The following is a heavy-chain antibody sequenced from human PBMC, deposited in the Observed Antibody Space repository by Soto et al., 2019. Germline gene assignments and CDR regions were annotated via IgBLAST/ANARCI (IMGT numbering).Heavy chain of an antibody. Sequence: QVQLVQSGAEVKKHGASVKVSCKASGYTFTSYGISWVRQAPGQGLEWMGWISAYNDNTNYAQNLQGRVTMTTDTSTSTAYMELRSLRSDDTAVYSCARDHYYVSGNLYDYGMDVWGQGTTVTVSS. D-gene: IGHD3-10*01. CDR3: ARDHYYVSGNLYDYGMDV. V-gene: IGHV1-18*04. CDR1: GYTFTSYG. J-gene: IGHJ6*02. CDR2: ISAYNDNT.